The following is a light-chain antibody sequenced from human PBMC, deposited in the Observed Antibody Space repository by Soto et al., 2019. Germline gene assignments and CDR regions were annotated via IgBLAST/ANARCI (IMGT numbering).Light chain of an antibody. CDR2: GAS. V-gene: IGKV3-20*01. CDR3: QQYCSSPLT. J-gene: IGKJ4*01. CDR1: QSVSSSY. Sequence: EIVLTQSPGTLSLSPGERATLSCRASQSVSSSYLAWYQQKPGQAPRLLIYGASSKATGIPDSFSGSGSGTDFTLTISRLEPEDFAVYYCQQYCSSPLTFGGGTKVEIK.